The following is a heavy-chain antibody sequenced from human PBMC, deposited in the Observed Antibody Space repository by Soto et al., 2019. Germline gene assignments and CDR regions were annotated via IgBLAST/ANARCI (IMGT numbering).Heavy chain of an antibody. Sequence: SETLSLTCAVSGGSISSGGYSWSWIRQPPGKGLEWIGYIYHSGSTYYNPSLKSRVTISVDRSKNQFSLKLSSVTAADTAVYYCARSPDGSSKYRLQPFDYWGQGTLVTVSS. CDR3: ARSPDGSSKYRLQPFDY. D-gene: IGHD2-2*01. V-gene: IGHV4-30-2*01. CDR2: IYHSGST. CDR1: GGSISSGGYS. J-gene: IGHJ4*02.